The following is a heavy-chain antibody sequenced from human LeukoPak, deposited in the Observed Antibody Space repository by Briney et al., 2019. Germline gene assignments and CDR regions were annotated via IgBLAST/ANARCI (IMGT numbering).Heavy chain of an antibody. V-gene: IGHV4-39*01. CDR3: ARHPRYCSSNSCYGPDAFDI. J-gene: IGHJ3*02. D-gene: IGHD2-2*01. CDR2: IYYSGST. Sequence: SETLSLTCTVSGGSITTNTDYWGWVRQPPGKGLEWIGSIYYSGSTYYSPSLKSRVTISVDTSKNQFSLKLTSVTAADTAVYYCARHPRYCSSNSCYGPDAFDIWGRGTMVTVSS. CDR1: GGSITTNTDY.